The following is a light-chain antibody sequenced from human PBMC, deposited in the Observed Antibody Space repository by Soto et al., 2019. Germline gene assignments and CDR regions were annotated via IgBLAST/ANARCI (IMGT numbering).Light chain of an antibody. V-gene: IGLV2-11*01. Sequence: QSVLTQPRSVSGSPGQSVTISCTGTSSDVGGYNYVSWYQQHPGKAPTLMIYDVSKWPSGVPDRFPGSKSGNTASLTISGLQAEDGADYYCCSYAGNSLWVFGGGTKLTVL. CDR3: CSYAGNSLWV. J-gene: IGLJ3*02. CDR1: SSDVGGYNY. CDR2: DVS.